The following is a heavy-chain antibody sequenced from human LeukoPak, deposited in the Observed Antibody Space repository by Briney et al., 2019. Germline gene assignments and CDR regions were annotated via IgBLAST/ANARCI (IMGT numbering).Heavy chain of an antibody. Sequence: GASVKVSCKASGYTFTSYGISWVRQAPGQGLEWMGRIIPIFGTANYAQKFQGRVTITTDESTSTAYMELSSLRSEDTAVYYCARERYCSSTSCYAFDYWGQRTLVTVSS. CDR3: ARERYCSSTSCYAFDY. V-gene: IGHV1-69*05. D-gene: IGHD2-2*01. CDR2: IIPIFGTA. CDR1: GYTFTSYG. J-gene: IGHJ4*02.